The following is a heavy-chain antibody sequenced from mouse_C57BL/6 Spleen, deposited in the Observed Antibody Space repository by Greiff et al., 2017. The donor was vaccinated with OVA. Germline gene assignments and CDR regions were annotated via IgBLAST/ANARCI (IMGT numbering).Heavy chain of an antibody. D-gene: IGHD1-1*01. V-gene: IGHV1-64*01. CDR2: IHPNSGST. Sequence: QVQLKQPGAELVKPGASVKLSGKASGSPFTSYWMHWVKRGPGQGLEWIGMIHPNSGSTNYNEKFKSKATLTVDKSSSTAYMQLSSLTSEDSAVYYCAPITTVVFDYWGQGTTLTVSS. CDR3: APITTVVFDY. CDR1: GSPFTSYW. J-gene: IGHJ2*01.